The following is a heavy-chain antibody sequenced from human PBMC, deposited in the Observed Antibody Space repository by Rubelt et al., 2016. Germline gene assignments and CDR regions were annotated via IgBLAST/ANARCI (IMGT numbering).Heavy chain of an antibody. D-gene: IGHD5-12*01. J-gene: IGHJ4*02. Sequence: QITLKESGPTLVKPTQALTLTCTFSGFSLPTSGVAVGWIRQPPGKALEWLVLIYWDDDKRYSPSLKSSLRITKGTSKNQVVLTLTNMDPVDTATYYCAQWRSYFFDYWGQGTLVTVSS. V-gene: IGHV2-5*02. CDR3: AQWRSYFFDY. CDR2: IYWDDDK. CDR1: GFSLPTSGVA.